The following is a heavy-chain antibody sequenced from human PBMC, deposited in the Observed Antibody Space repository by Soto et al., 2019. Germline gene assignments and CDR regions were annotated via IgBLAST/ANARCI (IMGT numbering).Heavy chain of an antibody. CDR1: EFSLSTNRVG. CDR3: AQTKLGQAGNFDL. CDR2: VYWDDDK. V-gene: IGHV2-5*02. D-gene: IGHD7-27*01. Sequence: QITLKESGPTLVKPTQTLTVTCTFSEFSLSTNRVGVGWIRQPPGKALEWLAIVYWDDDKRYSPSLRNRLTITKDTSKKQVVLTMTNMDPVDTATYYCAQTKLGQAGNFDLWGRGTLITISS. J-gene: IGHJ2*01.